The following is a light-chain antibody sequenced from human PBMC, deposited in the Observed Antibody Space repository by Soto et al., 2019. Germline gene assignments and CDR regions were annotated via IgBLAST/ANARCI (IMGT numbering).Light chain of an antibody. CDR2: AAS. CDR3: QLYYSYPLT. V-gene: IGKV1-8*01. J-gene: IGKJ3*01. CDR1: QGISSY. Sequence: AIRMTQSPSSFSASTGDRVTITCRASQGISSYLAWYQQKPGKAPKLLIYAASTLQSGVPSRFSGCGSGTDFTLTISCLQSEDFATYYCQLYYSYPLTFGPGTKVDI.